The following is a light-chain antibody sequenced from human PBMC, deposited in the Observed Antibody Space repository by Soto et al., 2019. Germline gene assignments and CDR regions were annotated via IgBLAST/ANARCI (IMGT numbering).Light chain of an antibody. V-gene: IGKV3-20*01. Sequence: EIVMTRSPATLSVSPGERAPLSCRASQSIGSRYLAWYQQKPGQAPRLLIYGASSRATGITDRFSGSGSGTDFNITISRLEPEDFAVYYCQPYGSSSWTFGPGTQVEIK. CDR3: QPYGSSSWT. J-gene: IGKJ1*01. CDR2: GAS. CDR1: QSIGSRY.